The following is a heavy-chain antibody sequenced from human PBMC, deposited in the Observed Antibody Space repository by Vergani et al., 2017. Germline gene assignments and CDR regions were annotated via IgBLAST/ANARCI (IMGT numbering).Heavy chain of an antibody. J-gene: IGHJ3*02. V-gene: IGHV3-23*01. D-gene: IGHD3-10*01. CDR2: ISGSGGST. Sequence: EVQLLESGGGLVQPGGSLRLSCAASGFTFSSYAMSWVRQAPGKGLEWVSAISGSGGSTYSADSVKGRFTISRDNSKNTLYLQMNSLRAEDTAVYYCAKDYYGSGSSRGGAFDIWGQGTMVTVSS. CDR1: GFTFSSYA. CDR3: AKDYYGSGSSRGGAFDI.